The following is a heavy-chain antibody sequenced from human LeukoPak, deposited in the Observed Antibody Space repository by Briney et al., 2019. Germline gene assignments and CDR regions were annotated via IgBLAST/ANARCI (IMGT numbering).Heavy chain of an antibody. CDR2: ISWNSGSI. Sequence: PGGSLRLSCAASGFTFDDYAMHWVRQAPGKGLEWVSGISWNSGSIGYADSVKGRFTISRDNAKNSLYLQMNSLRAEDTASYYCAKDIGGNDVWGQGTTVTVSS. CDR1: GFTFDDYA. J-gene: IGHJ6*02. CDR3: AKDIGGNDV. V-gene: IGHV3-9*01. D-gene: IGHD3-16*01.